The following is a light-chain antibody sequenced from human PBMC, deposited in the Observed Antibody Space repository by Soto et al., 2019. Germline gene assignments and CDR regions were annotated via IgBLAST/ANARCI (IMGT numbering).Light chain of an antibody. CDR1: QSLSGNY. V-gene: IGKV3-20*01. Sequence: NVLTQSPGTLSLSPGQRATLSCRASQSLSGNYLAWYQQKPGQAPRVLIYRASISATGISDRFSGSGSGTDFTLTISRLEPEDFAVYYCQQYGASPWTFGQGTKVEIK. J-gene: IGKJ1*01. CDR3: QQYGASPWT. CDR2: RAS.